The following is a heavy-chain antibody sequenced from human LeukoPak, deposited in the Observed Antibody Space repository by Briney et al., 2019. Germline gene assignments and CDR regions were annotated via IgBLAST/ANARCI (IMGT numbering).Heavy chain of an antibody. CDR2: IWYDGGNK. Sequence: GGSLRLSCAASGFTFSSYGMHWVRQAPGKGLEWVALIWYDGGNKYYADSVKGRFTISRDNSKNTLYLQMNSLTAEDTAVNYCARDIEEGRGDLRLGFDSWGQGTLVTVSP. J-gene: IGHJ4*02. CDR3: ARDIEEGRGDLRLGFDS. CDR1: GFTFSSYG. D-gene: IGHD7-27*01. V-gene: IGHV3-33*01.